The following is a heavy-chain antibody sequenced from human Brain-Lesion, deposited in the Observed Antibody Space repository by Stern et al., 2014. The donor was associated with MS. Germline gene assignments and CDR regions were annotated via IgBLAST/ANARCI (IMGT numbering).Heavy chain of an antibody. Sequence: QVQLVQSGAEVKKTGSSVKVSCQASGNTFTNRYLHWVRQAPGQALEWMGWITPFTGNTNYAQNFQDRVTITMDRSMSTAYMDLSSLRSDDTAIYFCAEGGYYGFVYWGQGTLVTVSS. CDR1: GNTFTNRY. J-gene: IGHJ4*02. CDR2: ITPFTGNT. D-gene: IGHD3-22*01. CDR3: AEGGYYGFVY. V-gene: IGHV1-45*02.